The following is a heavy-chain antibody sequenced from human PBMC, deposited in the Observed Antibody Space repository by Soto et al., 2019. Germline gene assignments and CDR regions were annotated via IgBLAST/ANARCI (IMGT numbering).Heavy chain of an antibody. Sequence: SGPTLVNPTQTLTLTCTFSGFSLSTSGVSVGWIRQPPGKALEWLGIIYWDDDKRYNPSLKSRLTITKDTSKNQVVLTMTNMDPVDTATYYCAHIGSAIRFLEWLPPFGWFDPWGQGTLVTVSS. V-gene: IGHV2-5*02. D-gene: IGHD3-3*01. J-gene: IGHJ5*02. CDR3: AHIGSAIRFLEWLPPFGWFDP. CDR1: GFSLSTSGVS. CDR2: IYWDDDK.